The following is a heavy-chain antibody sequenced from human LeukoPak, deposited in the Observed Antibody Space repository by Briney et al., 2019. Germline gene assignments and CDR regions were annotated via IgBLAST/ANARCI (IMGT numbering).Heavy chain of an antibody. CDR3: AREMAAAIPYFDY. V-gene: IGHV4-38-2*02. CDR1: GYSISSGYY. Sequence: SETLSLTCTVSGYSISSGYYWGWIRQPPGKGLEWIGSIYHSGSTYYNPSLRSRVTISVDTSKNQFSLKLSSVTAADTAVYYCAREMAAAIPYFDYWGQGTLVTVSS. CDR2: IYHSGST. D-gene: IGHD6-13*01. J-gene: IGHJ4*02.